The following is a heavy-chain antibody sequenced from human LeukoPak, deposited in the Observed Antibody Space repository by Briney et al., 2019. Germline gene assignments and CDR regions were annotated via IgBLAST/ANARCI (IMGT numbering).Heavy chain of an antibody. CDR2: IKPDGSEK. CDR3: ARDRGHYGSGSSEYFFDY. J-gene: IGHJ4*02. D-gene: IGHD3-10*01. V-gene: IGHV3-7*01. Sequence: PGGSLRLSCAASGLTFSRHWMSWVRQAPGKGLEWVANIKPDGSEKYYVDSVKGQFTLSRDNAKKSLSLQMNSLRAEDTAVYYCARDRGHYGSGSSEYFFDYWGQGALVTVSS. CDR1: GLTFSRHW.